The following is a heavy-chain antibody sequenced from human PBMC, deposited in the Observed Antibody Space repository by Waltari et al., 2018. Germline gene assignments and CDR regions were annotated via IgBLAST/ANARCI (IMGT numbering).Heavy chain of an antibody. CDR3: AKDREAMSAMVTVTYFDS. CDR2: ISGNGVKT. D-gene: IGHD5-18*01. CDR1: GFIFSNYA. J-gene: IGHJ4*02. Sequence: EVQLLMSGGGLVQPGGSLKLSCTASGFIFSNYAMHWVRQSPERGLHGVSGISGNGVKTYYADSVKGRFTISRDNSKNTLFLQMDSLRAEDAALYFCAKDREAMSAMVTVTYFDSWGQGARVSVSS. V-gene: IGHV3-23*01.